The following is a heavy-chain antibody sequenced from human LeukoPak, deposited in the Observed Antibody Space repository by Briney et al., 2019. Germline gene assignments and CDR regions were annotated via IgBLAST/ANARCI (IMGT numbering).Heavy chain of an antibody. CDR1: GGSISSSSYY. D-gene: IGHD6-19*01. CDR2: IYYSGST. J-gene: IGHJ4*02. Sequence: PSETLSLTCTVSGGSISSSSYYWGWIRQPPGKGLEWIGSIYYSGSTYYNPSLKSRVTISVDTSKNQFSLKLSSVTAADTAVYYCARGRSGWSPKLIDYWGQGTLVTVSS. CDR3: ARGRSGWSPKLIDY. V-gene: IGHV4-39*01.